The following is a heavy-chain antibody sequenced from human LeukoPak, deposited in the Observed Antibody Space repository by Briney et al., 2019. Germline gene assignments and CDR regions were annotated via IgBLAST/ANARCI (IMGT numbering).Heavy chain of an antibody. CDR3: AGGKRGDSLGGFDY. J-gene: IGHJ4*02. CDR1: GYSFTSYW. Sequence: GESLKISCKGSGYSFTSYWISWVRQMPGKGLEWMGRIDPRDSYTNYSPSFQGHVTISADKCISTAYLQWSSLKASDTAMSYCAGGKRGDSLGGFDYWGQGTLVIVSS. CDR2: IDPRDSYT. V-gene: IGHV5-10-1*01. D-gene: IGHD5-18*01.